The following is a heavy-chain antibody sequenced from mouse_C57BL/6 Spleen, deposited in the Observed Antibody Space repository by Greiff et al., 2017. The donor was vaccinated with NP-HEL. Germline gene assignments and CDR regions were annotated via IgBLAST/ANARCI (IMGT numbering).Heavy chain of an antibody. D-gene: IGHD1-1*01. CDR2: IDPETGGT. V-gene: IGHV1-15*01. J-gene: IGHJ1*03. CDR1: GYTFTDYE. CDR3: TRRDTHITTVTWYFDV. Sequence: QVQLQQSGAELVRPGASVTLSCKASGYTFTDYEMHWVKQTPVHGLEWIGAIDPETGGTAYNQKFKGKAILTADKSSSTAYMELRSLTSEDSAVYYCTRRDTHITTVTWYFDVWGTGTTVTVSS.